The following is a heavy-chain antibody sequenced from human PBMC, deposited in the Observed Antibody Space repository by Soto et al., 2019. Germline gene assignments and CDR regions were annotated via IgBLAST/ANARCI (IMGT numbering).Heavy chain of an antibody. Sequence: GASVKVSCKASGYTLTGYYMHWVRQAPGQGLEWMGWINPNSGGTNYAQKFQGRVTMTRDTSISTAYMELSRLRSDDTAVYYCARVRLLLAMDAFDIWGQGTMVTVSS. CDR2: INPNSGGT. D-gene: IGHD5-18*01. CDR3: ARVRLLLAMDAFDI. CDR1: GYTLTGYY. V-gene: IGHV1-2*02. J-gene: IGHJ3*02.